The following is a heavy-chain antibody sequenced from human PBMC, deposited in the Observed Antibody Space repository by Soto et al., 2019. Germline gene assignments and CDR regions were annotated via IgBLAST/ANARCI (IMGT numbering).Heavy chain of an antibody. D-gene: IGHD4-4*01. Sequence: SETLSLTCTVSGGSISRYYWSWIRQPPGKGLEWIGYIYDSGNTNYNPSLKSRVTISVDTSKNQFSLNLNSVTAADTAMYYCATFYSNYVFDYWGQGTLVTVSS. J-gene: IGHJ4*02. V-gene: IGHV4-59*01. CDR2: IYDSGNT. CDR1: GGSISRYY. CDR3: ATFYSNYVFDY.